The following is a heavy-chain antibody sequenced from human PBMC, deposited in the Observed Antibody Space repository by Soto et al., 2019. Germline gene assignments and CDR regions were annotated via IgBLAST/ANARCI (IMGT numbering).Heavy chain of an antibody. J-gene: IGHJ4*02. V-gene: IGHV3-23*01. CDR2: ITPSGGTT. CDR3: ARDPVGAKFDY. Sequence: GGSLRLSCAASGFMFSNYAMNWVRQAPGKGLEWVSGITPSGGTTYYADSVKGRFTISRDNSKNTLYLQMNSLRAEDTAVYYCARDPVGAKFDYWGQGTLVTVS. D-gene: IGHD1-26*01. CDR1: GFMFSNYA.